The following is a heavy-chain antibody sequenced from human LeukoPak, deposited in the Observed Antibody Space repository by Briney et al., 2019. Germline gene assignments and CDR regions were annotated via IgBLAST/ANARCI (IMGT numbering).Heavy chain of an antibody. Sequence: PSETLSLTCTFSGSSISTSYWSRIRQPPGKGLEWIAYIYYSGYTNYNPSLKSRVTISIDTSKNQFSLKLSSVTAADTAVYYCARARSDSGRFDSWGQGTLVTVSS. J-gene: IGHJ4*02. CDR2: IYYSGYT. CDR1: GSSISTSY. CDR3: ARARSDSGRFDS. V-gene: IGHV4-59*01. D-gene: IGHD1-26*01.